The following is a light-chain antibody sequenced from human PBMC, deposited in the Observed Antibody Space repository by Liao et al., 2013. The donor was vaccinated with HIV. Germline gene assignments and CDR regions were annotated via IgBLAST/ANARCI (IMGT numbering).Light chain of an antibody. CDR1: NLGDKH. CDR3: QTWDTGTGV. Sequence: SYDLTQPPSVSVSPGQTATISCSGQNLGDKHASWYQQKPGQSPVLVIYQDVKRPSGIPERFSGSNSGTTATLAISGAQALDEADYYCQTWDTGTGVFGTGTKVTV. CDR2: QDV. J-gene: IGLJ1*01. V-gene: IGLV3-1*01.